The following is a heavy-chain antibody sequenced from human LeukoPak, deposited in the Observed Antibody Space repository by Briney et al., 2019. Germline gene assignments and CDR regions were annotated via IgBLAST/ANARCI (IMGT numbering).Heavy chain of an antibody. V-gene: IGHV3-23*01. CDR1: GFTFSSYG. CDR2: IGVSGDT. J-gene: IGHJ4*02. Sequence: GGSLRLSCAASGFTFSSYGMSWVRQAPGKGLEWVSVIGVSGDTSYADSVKGRFTISRDNSKNTLYLQVNSLRAEDTAIYYCTKDYGGDPFDYWGQGTLVTVSS. CDR3: TKDYGGDPFDY. D-gene: IGHD4-23*01.